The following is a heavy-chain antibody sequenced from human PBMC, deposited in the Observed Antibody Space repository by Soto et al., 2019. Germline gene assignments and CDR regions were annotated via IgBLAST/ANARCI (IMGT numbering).Heavy chain of an antibody. Sequence: SETLSLTCAVYGGSFSGYYWSWIRQPPGKGLEWIGEINHSGSTNYNPSLKSRVTISVDTSKNQFSLKLSSVTAADTAVYYCARAYYDFWSGYWLDYYYYGMDVWGQGTTVTISS. CDR1: GGSFSGYY. V-gene: IGHV4-34*01. D-gene: IGHD3-3*01. CDR2: INHSGST. CDR3: ARAYYDFWSGYWLDYYYYGMDV. J-gene: IGHJ6*02.